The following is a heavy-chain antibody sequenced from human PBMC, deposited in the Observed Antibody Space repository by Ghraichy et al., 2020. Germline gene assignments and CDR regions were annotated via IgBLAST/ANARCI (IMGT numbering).Heavy chain of an antibody. CDR2: ISGSGTST. CDR3: AKGDTYYYDSSGNFRFAAFDI. V-gene: IGHV3-23*01. CDR1: GFTFKDYA. D-gene: IGHD3-22*01. Sequence: GGSLRLSCAASGFTFKDYAMNWVRQAPGKGLEWVSTISGSGTSTYYTDSVKGRFTISRDSSNTLYLQMNSLRAEDTAVYYCAKGDTYYYDSSGNFRFAAFDIWGQGTMVTVSS. J-gene: IGHJ3*02.